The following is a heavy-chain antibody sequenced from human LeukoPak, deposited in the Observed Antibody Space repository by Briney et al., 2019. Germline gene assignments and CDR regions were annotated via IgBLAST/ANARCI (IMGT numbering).Heavy chain of an antibody. J-gene: IGHJ3*01. D-gene: IGHD3-22*01. CDR3: AKRPRDTSGYYLGAFDG. Sequence: GGSLRLSCAASGFIVSTHYMSWVRQAPGKGLEWVSAISASGGDTYYADSVKGRFTISRDNSKNTLYLHMSSLRAEDTAVYFCAKRPRDTSGYYLGAFDGWGQGTTVTVSS. CDR1: GFIVSTHY. CDR2: ISASGGDT. V-gene: IGHV3-23*01.